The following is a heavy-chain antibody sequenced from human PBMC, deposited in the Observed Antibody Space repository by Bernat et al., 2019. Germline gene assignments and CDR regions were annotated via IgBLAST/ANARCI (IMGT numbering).Heavy chain of an antibody. Sequence: EVQLVESGGGLVQPGGSLRLSCAASGFTFSSYAMHWVRQAPGKGLEYVSAISSNGDSTYYANSVKGRFTISRDNSKNTLYLQMGSLRAEDMAVYYCARGSGAVAGTTDYWGQGTLVTVSS. CDR2: ISSNGDST. V-gene: IGHV3-64*01. D-gene: IGHD6-19*01. CDR3: ARGSGAVAGTTDY. J-gene: IGHJ4*02. CDR1: GFTFSSYA.